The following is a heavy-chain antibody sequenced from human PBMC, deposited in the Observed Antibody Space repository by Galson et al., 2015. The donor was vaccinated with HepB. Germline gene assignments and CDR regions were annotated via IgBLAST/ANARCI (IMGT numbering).Heavy chain of an antibody. Sequence: QSGAEVKKPGASVKASCKASGYTFTSYAMHWVRQAPGQRLEWMGWINAGNGNTKYSQKFQGRVTITRDTSASTAYMELSSLRSEDTAVYYCARELYYGSGSGAFDYWGQGTLVTVSS. V-gene: IGHV1-3*01. J-gene: IGHJ4*02. CDR2: INAGNGNT. CDR3: ARELYYGSGSGAFDY. D-gene: IGHD3-10*01. CDR1: GYTFTSYA.